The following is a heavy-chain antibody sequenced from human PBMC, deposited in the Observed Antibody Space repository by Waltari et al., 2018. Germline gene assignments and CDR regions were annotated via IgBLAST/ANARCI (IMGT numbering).Heavy chain of an antibody. CDR1: AFTFSDHY. J-gene: IGHJ4*02. CDR3: SSRHSGSSDY. Sequence: EVQLVESGGGLVQPGGSLRLSCAISAFTFSDHYIDWVRQAPGKGLEWVGRSRNKAQGYITEYAASVKGRFIISRDDSKNSLYLQMDSLKTEDTAMYYCSSRHSGSSDYWGQGTLVTVSS. CDR2: SRNKAQGYIT. V-gene: IGHV3-72*01. D-gene: IGHD1-26*01.